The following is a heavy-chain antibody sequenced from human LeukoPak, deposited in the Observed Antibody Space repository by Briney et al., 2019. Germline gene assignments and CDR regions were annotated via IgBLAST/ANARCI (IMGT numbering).Heavy chain of an antibody. J-gene: IGHJ4*02. D-gene: IGHD3-9*01. CDR3: STDRRLTGLFDF. Sequence: TGGSLRLSCVASGFTFTNTWMTWVHQAPGKGLVWVARIKRRSDGETTDYAAPVKGRFTISRDDSKNTLYLQMNNLKTEDTAAYYCSTDRRLTGLFDFWGQGTQVTVSS. CDR1: GFTFTNTW. V-gene: IGHV3-15*01. CDR2: IKRRSDGETT.